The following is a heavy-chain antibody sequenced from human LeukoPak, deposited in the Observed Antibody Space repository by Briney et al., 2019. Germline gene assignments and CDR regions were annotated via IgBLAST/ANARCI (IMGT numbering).Heavy chain of an antibody. D-gene: IGHD3-9*01. V-gene: IGHV3-33*01. Sequence: GMSLRLSCAASGFTFATYGFHWVRQAPGKGLEWVAVIWYDGTKTYYTDSVKGRFTISRDDSKNTLYLQMNSLRAEDTAVYYCVRDGNILTGSKYNFDDWGQGTLVTVSS. J-gene: IGHJ4*02. CDR3: VRDGNILTGSKYNFDD. CDR2: IWYDGTKT. CDR1: GFTFATYG.